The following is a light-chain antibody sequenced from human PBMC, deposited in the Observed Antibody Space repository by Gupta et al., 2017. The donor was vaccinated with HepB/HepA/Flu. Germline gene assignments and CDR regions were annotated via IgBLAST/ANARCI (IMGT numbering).Light chain of an antibody. CDR2: FAS. Sequence: DIKMTQSPSSLSASVGDRVTITCRASQEINNYLAWFQQKPGKVPRLLIYFASKLQSGVPSSFSGSASGTDFTLTISNLQPEDVAIYYCQNENSAPFTFGHGTNVDIK. CDR1: QEINNY. V-gene: IGKV1-27*01. J-gene: IGKJ3*01. CDR3: QNENSAPFT.